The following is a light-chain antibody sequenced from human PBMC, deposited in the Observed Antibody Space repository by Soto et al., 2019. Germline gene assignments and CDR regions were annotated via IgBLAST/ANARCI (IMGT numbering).Light chain of an antibody. J-gene: IGKJ1*01. Sequence: LVLTPSPVTLSLSPGGRASHSCTARKRISSTFLAWYQQKPGQAPRLLIYGASTRATGIPARFSGSGSGTEFTLTISSLQSEDSAVYYCQQYNSWLWTFGQGTKVDIK. CDR3: QQYNSWLWT. CDR2: GAS. V-gene: IGKV3-15*01. CDR1: KRISSTF.